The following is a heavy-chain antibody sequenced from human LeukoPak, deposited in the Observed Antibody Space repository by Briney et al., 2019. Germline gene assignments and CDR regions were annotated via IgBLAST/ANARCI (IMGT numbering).Heavy chain of an antibody. Sequence: SVKVSCKTSGGTFSSYAISWVRQAPGQGLEWMGGIIPIFGTANYAQKFQGRVTITTDESTSTAYMELSSLRSEDTAVYYCARDGRGSVVVTAIRYYYYMDVWGKGTTVTVSS. J-gene: IGHJ6*03. CDR1: GGTFSSYA. V-gene: IGHV1-69*05. CDR3: ARDGRGSVVVTAIRYYYYMDV. D-gene: IGHD2-21*02. CDR2: IIPIFGTA.